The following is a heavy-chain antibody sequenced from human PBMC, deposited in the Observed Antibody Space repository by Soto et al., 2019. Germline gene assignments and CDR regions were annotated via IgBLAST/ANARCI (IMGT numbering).Heavy chain of an antibody. V-gene: IGHV3-15*01. J-gene: IGHJ4*02. D-gene: IGHD3-22*01. Sequence: EVQVVESGGGLVQPGGSLRLSCAASGFTFSNAWMSWVRQAPGKGLEWVGRIRTKNEGGTTDYAAPVKGRFTISREDSEDTLYLQMNRLKTEDTAVYYCTTGGEWLLLDYFDYWGQGTLVTVSS. CDR3: TTGGEWLLLDYFDY. CDR1: GFTFSNAW. CDR2: IRTKNEGGTT.